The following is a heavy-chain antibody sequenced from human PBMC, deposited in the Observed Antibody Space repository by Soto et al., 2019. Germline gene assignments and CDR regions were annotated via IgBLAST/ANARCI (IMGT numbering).Heavy chain of an antibody. Sequence: QVQLVESGGGVVQPGRSLRLSCEASRFTFSTYAMYWVRHAPGKGLEWVAAISHDGSDKSYADSVKGRFTISRDNSKNTLFLEINSMRREDTALYYCAREPTIAEVGTPRRYFDYWGQGTLVTVSS. CDR3: AREPTIAEVGTPRRYFDY. J-gene: IGHJ4*02. CDR2: ISHDGSDK. D-gene: IGHD6-13*01. CDR1: RFTFSTYA. V-gene: IGHV3-30-3*01.